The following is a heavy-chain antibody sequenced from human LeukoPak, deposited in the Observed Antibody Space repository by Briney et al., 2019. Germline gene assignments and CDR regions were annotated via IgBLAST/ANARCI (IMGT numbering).Heavy chain of an antibody. Sequence: ASVKVSCKASGYTFTGYYMHWVRQAPGQGLEWMGWINPNSGGTNYAQKFQGRVTMTRDTSISTAYMELSRLRSDDTAVYYCARDSAIAVAGTDYWGQGTLVTVSS. D-gene: IGHD6-19*01. V-gene: IGHV1-2*02. J-gene: IGHJ4*02. CDR1: GYTFTGYY. CDR2: INPNSGGT. CDR3: ARDSAIAVAGTDY.